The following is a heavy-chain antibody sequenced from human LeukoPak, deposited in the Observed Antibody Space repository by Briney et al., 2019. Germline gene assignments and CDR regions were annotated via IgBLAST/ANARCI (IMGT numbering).Heavy chain of an antibody. CDR2: ISTTGSPI. CDR3: ATFNVY. CDR1: GFTFSSYE. Sequence: GGSLRLSCAASGFTFSSYEMNWVRQAPGKGLEWVSYISTTGSPIYYADSVKDRFTISRDNARNSLYLQMDSLRAEDTAVYYCATFNVYWGQGTLVTVSS. J-gene: IGHJ4*02. V-gene: IGHV3-48*03.